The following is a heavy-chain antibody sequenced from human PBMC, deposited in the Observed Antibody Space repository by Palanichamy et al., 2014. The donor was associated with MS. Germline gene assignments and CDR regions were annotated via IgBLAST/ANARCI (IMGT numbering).Heavy chain of an antibody. D-gene: IGHD1-7*01. CDR3: ARDHQLELPAHIYYYYGMDV. J-gene: IGHJ6*02. V-gene: IGHV3-48*03. CDR2: TI. Sequence: TIYYADSVKGRFTISRDNAKNSLYLQMNSLRAEDTAVYYCARDHQLELPAHIYYYYGMDVWGQGTTVTVSS.